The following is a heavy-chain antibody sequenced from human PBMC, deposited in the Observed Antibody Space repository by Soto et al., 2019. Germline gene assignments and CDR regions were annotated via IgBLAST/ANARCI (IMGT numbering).Heavy chain of an antibody. J-gene: IGHJ6*02. V-gene: IGHV3-48*02. Sequence: EVQLVESGGGLVQPGGSLRLSCAASGFTFSSYSMNWVRQAPGKGLEWVSYISSSSSTIYYADSVKGRFTISRDNAKNSLYLQMTSLRDEDTAVYYCARAWDTIFGVVDHYYYGMDVWGQGTTFTVSS. CDR1: GFTFSSYS. CDR2: ISSSSSTI. CDR3: ARAWDTIFGVVDHYYYGMDV. D-gene: IGHD3-3*01.